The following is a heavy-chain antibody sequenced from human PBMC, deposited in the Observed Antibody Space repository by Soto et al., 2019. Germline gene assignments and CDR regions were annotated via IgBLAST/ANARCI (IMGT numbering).Heavy chain of an antibody. D-gene: IGHD2-8*02. CDR2: INHSGST. J-gene: IGHJ4*02. V-gene: IGHV4-34*01. Sequence: SETMSLTCDVSGDNISTGGYTWAWISQPPGTGLEWIGEINHSGSTNYNPSLKSRVTISVDTSKNQFSLKLTSVTAADTAVYYCARDKITGLFDYWGQGTLVTVSS. CDR1: GDNISTGGYT. CDR3: ARDKITGLFDY.